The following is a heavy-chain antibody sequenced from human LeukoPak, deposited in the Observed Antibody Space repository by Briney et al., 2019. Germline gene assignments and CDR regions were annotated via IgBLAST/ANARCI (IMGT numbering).Heavy chain of an antibody. D-gene: IGHD3-10*01. J-gene: IGHJ1*01. Sequence: PGGSLRPSCAASGFTFSSYGMHWVRQAPGKGLEWVAFIRYDGSNKYYADSVKGRFTISRDNSKNTLYLQMNSPRAEDTAVYYCAQSGLSGSEEYFHHWGQGTLVTVSS. V-gene: IGHV3-30*02. CDR2: IRYDGSNK. CDR1: GFTFSSYG. CDR3: AQSGLSGSEEYFHH.